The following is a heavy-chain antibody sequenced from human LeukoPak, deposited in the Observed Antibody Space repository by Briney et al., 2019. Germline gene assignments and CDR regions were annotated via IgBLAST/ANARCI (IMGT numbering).Heavy chain of an antibody. CDR3: ARRVYDYVWGSYRPIDY. V-gene: IGHV4-34*01. J-gene: IGHJ4*02. Sequence: KPSETLSLTCAVYGGSFSGYYWSWIRRPPGKGLEWIGEINHSGSTNYNPSLKSRVTISVDTSKNQFSLKLSSVTAADTAVYYCARRVYDYVWGSYRPIDYWSQGTLVTVSS. CDR1: GGSFSGYY. D-gene: IGHD3-16*02. CDR2: INHSGST.